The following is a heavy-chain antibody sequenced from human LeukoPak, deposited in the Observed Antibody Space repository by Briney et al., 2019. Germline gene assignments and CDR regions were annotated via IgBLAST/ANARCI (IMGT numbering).Heavy chain of an antibody. CDR1: GFTFSSHA. D-gene: IGHD2-15*01. Sequence: GRSLRLSCAASGFTFSSHAMHWVRQAPGKGLEWVAVIGYDGSNQYYADSVKGRFTISRDNSNNRLFLQMNSLRAEDTAVYYCTKNIGGSCYLPPDYWGRGTQVIVSS. V-gene: IGHV3-30-3*01. J-gene: IGHJ4*02. CDR3: TKNIGGSCYLPPDY. CDR2: IGYDGSNQ.